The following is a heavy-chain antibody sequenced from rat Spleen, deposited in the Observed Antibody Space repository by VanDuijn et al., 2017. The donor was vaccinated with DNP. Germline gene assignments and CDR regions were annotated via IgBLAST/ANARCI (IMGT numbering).Heavy chain of an antibody. J-gene: IGHJ2*01. Sequence: EVQLVESGGDLVQPGRSLKLSCVAFGFTFNNYWMTWIRQVPGKGLEWVASISSSGGSTYHPDSVKGRFTISRDNAKNTLHLQMNSLRSEDKATYYCARDGGGPFDYWGQGVMVTVSS. CDR3: ARDGGGPFDY. CDR2: ISSSGGST. CDR1: GFTFNNYW. D-gene: IGHD1-11*01. V-gene: IGHV5-31*01.